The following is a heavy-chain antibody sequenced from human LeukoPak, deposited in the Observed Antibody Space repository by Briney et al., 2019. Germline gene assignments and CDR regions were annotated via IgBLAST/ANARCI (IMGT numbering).Heavy chain of an antibody. CDR2: IYYSGST. Sequence: SETLSLTCTVSGGSISSGGYYWSWSRQHPGKGLEWIGYIYYSGSTYYNPSLKSRVTISVDTSKNQFSLKLSSVTAADTAVYYCAGGLQSNYYYGMDVWGQGTTVTVSS. J-gene: IGHJ6*02. D-gene: IGHD4-11*01. CDR1: GGSISSGGYY. V-gene: IGHV4-31*03. CDR3: AGGLQSNYYYGMDV.